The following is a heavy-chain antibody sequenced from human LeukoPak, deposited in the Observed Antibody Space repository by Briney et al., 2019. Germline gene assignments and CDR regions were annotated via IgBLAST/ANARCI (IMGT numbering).Heavy chain of an antibody. D-gene: IGHD3-10*01. Sequence: SETLSLTCTVSGGSVSSGSYYWSWIRQPPGKGLEWIGYIYYSGSTNYNPSLKSRVTISVDTSKNQFSLKLSSVTAADTAVYYCARDQGYSYDYWGQGTLVTVSS. CDR2: IYYSGST. J-gene: IGHJ4*02. V-gene: IGHV4-61*01. CDR1: GGSVSSGSYY. CDR3: ARDQGYSYDY.